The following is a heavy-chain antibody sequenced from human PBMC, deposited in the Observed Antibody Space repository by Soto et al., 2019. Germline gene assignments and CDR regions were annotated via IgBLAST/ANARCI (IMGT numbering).Heavy chain of an antibody. CDR1: GGSISSGDYY. V-gene: IGHV4-30-4*01. J-gene: IGHJ4*02. D-gene: IGHD4-17*01. Sequence: SETPSLTCTVSGGSISSGDYYWSWIRQPPGKGLEWIGYIYYSGSTYYNPSLKSRVTISVDTSKNQFSLKLSSVTAADTAVYYCARADGGAPFDYWGQGTLVTVSS. CDR3: ARADGGAPFDY. CDR2: IYYSGST.